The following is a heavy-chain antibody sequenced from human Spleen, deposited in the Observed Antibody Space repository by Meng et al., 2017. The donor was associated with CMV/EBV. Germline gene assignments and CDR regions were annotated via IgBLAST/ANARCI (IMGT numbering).Heavy chain of an antibody. CDR2: INHSGST. J-gene: IGHJ4*02. V-gene: IGHV4-34*01. Sequence: SETLSLTCAVYGGSFSGYYWSWIRQPPGKGLEWIGEINHSGSTNYNPSLKSRVTIPVDTSKNQFSLKLSSVTAADTAVYYCAIHYYDSSGYPPFDYWGQGTLVTVSS. D-gene: IGHD3-22*01. CDR1: GGSFSGYY. CDR3: AIHYYDSSGYPPFDY.